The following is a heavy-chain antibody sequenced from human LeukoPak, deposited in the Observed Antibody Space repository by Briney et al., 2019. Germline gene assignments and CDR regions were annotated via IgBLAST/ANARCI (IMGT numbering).Heavy chain of an antibody. V-gene: IGHV4-34*01. CDR3: AKLLTTVVTPAGSSRCGFDI. CDR2: INHSGST. J-gene: IGHJ3*02. D-gene: IGHD4-23*01. CDR1: GGSFSGYY. Sequence: PSETLSLTCAVYGGSFSGYYWSWLRQPPGKGLEWIGEINHSGSTDYNPSLKSRVTLSLHTSKNQFSLRLSSVTAADTAIYFCAKLLTTVVTPAGSSRCGFDIWGQGTMVTVSS.